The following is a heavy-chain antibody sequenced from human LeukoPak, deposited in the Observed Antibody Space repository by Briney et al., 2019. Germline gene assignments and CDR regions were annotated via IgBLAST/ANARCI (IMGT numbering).Heavy chain of an antibody. J-gene: IGHJ6*04. Sequence: ASVTVSFKASGGTFTSYAISWVRQAPGQGLERMGGIIAIFVTTNYTQKFQGTVTITADESTSTAYMQLSSLRSEYTAVYYCARGTTEDGAGIYYYYGMDVCGKGTTVTVSS. D-gene: IGHD4-17*01. CDR3: ARGTTEDGAGIYYYYGMDV. CDR1: GGTFTSYA. CDR2: IIAIFVTT. V-gene: IGHV1-69*13.